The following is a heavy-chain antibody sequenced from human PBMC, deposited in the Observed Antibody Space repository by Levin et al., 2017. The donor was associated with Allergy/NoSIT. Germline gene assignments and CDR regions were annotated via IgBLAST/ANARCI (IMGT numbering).Heavy chain of an antibody. CDR1: GFTFSDYY. D-gene: IGHD4-17*01. V-gene: IGHV3-11*01. J-gene: IGHJ3*02. Sequence: GGSLRLSCAASGFTFSDYYMSWIRQAPGKGLEWVSYISSSGSTIYYADSVKGRFTISRDNAKNSLYLQMNSLRAEDTAVYYCARDGLSTTVTTTGDAFDIWGQGTMVTVSS. CDR2: ISSSGSTI. CDR3: ARDGLSTTVTTTGDAFDI.